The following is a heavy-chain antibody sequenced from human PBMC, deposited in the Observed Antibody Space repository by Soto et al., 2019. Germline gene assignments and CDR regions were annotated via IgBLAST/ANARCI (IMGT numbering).Heavy chain of an antibody. J-gene: IGHJ6*02. CDR3: ARVKASSSSNYYYYGMDV. D-gene: IGHD6-6*01. CDR1: GDSVSRNSAA. V-gene: IGHV6-1*01. Sequence: SPTLPLTCAISGDSVSRNSAAWNWIRQSPSRGLEWLGRTYYRSKWYNDYAVSVKSRITINPDTSKNQFSLQLNSVTPEDTAVYYCARVKASSSSNYYYYGMDVWGQGTTLTVSS. CDR2: TYYRSKWYN.